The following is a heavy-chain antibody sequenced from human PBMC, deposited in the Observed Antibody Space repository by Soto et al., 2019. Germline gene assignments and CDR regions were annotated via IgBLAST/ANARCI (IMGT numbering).Heavy chain of an antibody. CDR1: GGSISSYY. J-gene: IGHJ4*02. CDR2: IYYSGST. D-gene: IGHD6-19*01. Sequence: SETLSLTCTVSGGSISSYYWSWIRQPPGKGLEWIGYIYYSGSTNYNPSLKSRVTISVDTSKNQFSLKLSSVTAADTAVYYCARFGTSGCLDYWGQGTQVTVSS. CDR3: ARFGTSGCLDY. V-gene: IGHV4-59*01.